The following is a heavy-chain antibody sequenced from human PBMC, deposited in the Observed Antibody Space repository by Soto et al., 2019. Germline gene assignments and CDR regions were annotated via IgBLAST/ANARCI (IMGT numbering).Heavy chain of an antibody. CDR2: IYYSGST. V-gene: IGHV4-39*01. Sequence: SETLSLTCTVSGGSISSSSYYWGWIRQPPGKGLEWIGSIYYSGSTYYNPSLKSRVTISVDTSKNQFSLKLSSVTAADTAVYYCASSDVAAADYYFDYWGQGTLVTVSS. CDR1: GGSISSSSYY. CDR3: ASSDVAAADYYFDY. D-gene: IGHD6-13*01. J-gene: IGHJ4*02.